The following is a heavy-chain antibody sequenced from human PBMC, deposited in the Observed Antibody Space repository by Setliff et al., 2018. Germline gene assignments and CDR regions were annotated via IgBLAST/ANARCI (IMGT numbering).Heavy chain of an antibody. Sequence: GGSLRLSCAASGFTFSIYSINWVRQAPGKGLEWISYIANGGSPIYYADAVKGRFTISRDNAKNTLYLQMNWLRVEDTAVYYCAKPLYCSGDSCLQDLSSGDRWYFDSWGQGALVTVSS. D-gene: IGHD2-15*01. CDR1: GFTFSIYS. J-gene: IGHJ4*02. V-gene: IGHV3-48*01. CDR2: IANGGSPI. CDR3: AKPLYCSGDSCLQDLSSGDRWYFDS.